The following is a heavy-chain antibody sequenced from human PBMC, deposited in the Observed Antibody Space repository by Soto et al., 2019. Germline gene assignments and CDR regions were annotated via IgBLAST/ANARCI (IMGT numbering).Heavy chain of an antibody. Sequence: SESLSLTCAVSGGSIGGGGFSWSWIRQPPGKGLECIGYILHTGGTQYNPSTKSRVSMSVDKSKNQFSLHLTSVTAADTAGYYCVTVNLVGAAYYFDYWGPGTLVTVSS. CDR2: ILHTGGT. D-gene: IGHD1-26*01. V-gene: IGHV4-30-2*01. J-gene: IGHJ4*02. CDR3: VTVNLVGAAYYFDY. CDR1: GGSIGGGGFS.